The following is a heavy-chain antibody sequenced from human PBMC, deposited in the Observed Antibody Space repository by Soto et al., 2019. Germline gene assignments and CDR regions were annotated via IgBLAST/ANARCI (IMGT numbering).Heavy chain of an antibody. Sequence: GGSLRLSCAASGFTFSSNAMSWVRQAPGKGLEWVSHISGSGGVTYYADSVKGRFTISRDNAKNSLYLQMNSLRDEDTAVYYCAMRPYSSSRFHAAEYFQHWGQGTLVTVSS. CDR1: GFTFSSNA. CDR2: ISGSGGVT. J-gene: IGHJ1*01. V-gene: IGHV3-23*01. CDR3: AMRPYSSSRFHAAEYFQH. D-gene: IGHD6-13*01.